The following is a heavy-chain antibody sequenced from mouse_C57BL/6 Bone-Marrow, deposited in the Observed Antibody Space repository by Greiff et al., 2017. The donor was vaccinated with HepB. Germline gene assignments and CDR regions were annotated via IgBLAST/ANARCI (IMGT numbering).Heavy chain of an antibody. CDR1: GFSFNTYA. J-gene: IGHJ4*01. CDR2: IRSKSNNYAT. D-gene: IGHD1-1*01. V-gene: IGHV10-1*01. Sequence: DVQLVESGGGLVQPKGSLKLSCAASGFSFNTYAMNWVRQAPGKGLEWVARIRSKSNNYATYYADSVKDRFTISRDDSESMLYLQMNNLKTEDTAMYYCVRQYYGSSWAMDYWGQGTSVTVSS. CDR3: VRQYYGSSWAMDY.